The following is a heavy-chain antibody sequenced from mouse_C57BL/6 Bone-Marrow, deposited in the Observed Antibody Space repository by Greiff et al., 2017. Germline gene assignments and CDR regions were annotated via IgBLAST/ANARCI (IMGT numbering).Heavy chain of an antibody. CDR2: IDPENGDT. J-gene: IGHJ3*01. D-gene: IGHD2-2*01. V-gene: IGHV14-4*01. Sequence: VQLQQSGAELVRPGASVKLSCTASGFNITDDYMHWVKQRPEQGLEWIGWIDPENGDTEYASKFQGKATITADTSSNNAYLQLSSLTSEDTAVYYCTTMVTPFAYWGQGTLVTVSA. CDR1: GFNITDDY. CDR3: TTMVTPFAY.